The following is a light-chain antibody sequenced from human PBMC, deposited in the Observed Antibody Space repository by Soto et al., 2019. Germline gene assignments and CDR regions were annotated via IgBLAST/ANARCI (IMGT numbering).Light chain of an antibody. V-gene: IGKV1-39*01. CDR1: QIISTL. CDR3: QQNYIVPPT. J-gene: IGKJ1*01. Sequence: DIQMTQSPSSLSANRGDRINITCRASQIISTLLNWYQQRPGRAPRLLMFAASALQSGVPSRFSGSGSGTDFTLTITTLQPEDFATYYCQQNYIVPPTFGQGTKVDIK. CDR2: AAS.